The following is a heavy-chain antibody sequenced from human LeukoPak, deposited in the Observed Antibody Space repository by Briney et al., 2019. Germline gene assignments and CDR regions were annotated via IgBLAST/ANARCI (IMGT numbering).Heavy chain of an antibody. J-gene: IGHJ2*01. D-gene: IGHD3-3*01. Sequence: PSETLSLTCTVSGGSISSGRYWRSWIRQHPGKGLEWIGYVYNSGSTYYSPSLRSRLSMSVDTSSNQFSLSLRSVTAADTAVYYCARAILTASGSVWYFDLWGRGTLVTVSS. CDR3: ARAILTASGSVWYFDL. CDR1: GGSISSGRYW. CDR2: VYNSGST. V-gene: IGHV4-31*03.